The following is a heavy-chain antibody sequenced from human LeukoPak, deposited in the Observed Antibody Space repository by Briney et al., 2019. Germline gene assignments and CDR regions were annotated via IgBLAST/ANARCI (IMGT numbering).Heavy chain of an antibody. Sequence: PSETLSLTCTVSGGSISSSSYYWGWIRQPPGKGLEWIGSIYYSGSTYYNPSLKSRVTISVDTSKNQFSLKLSSVTAADTAVYYCARVGRGKLRGAFDIWGQGTMVTVSS. D-gene: IGHD1-26*01. J-gene: IGHJ3*02. CDR3: ARVGRGKLRGAFDI. CDR1: GGSISSSSYY. CDR2: IYYSGST. V-gene: IGHV4-39*01.